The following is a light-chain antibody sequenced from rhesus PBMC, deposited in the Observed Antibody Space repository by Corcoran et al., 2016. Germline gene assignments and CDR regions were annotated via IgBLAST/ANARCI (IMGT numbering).Light chain of an antibody. CDR3: QKYNEWPPYT. Sequence: EIVMTQSPATLSLSPGERATLSCRASQSVGSTLAWSQHKPGPAPRLLIYYASTRAPGIPDRVRGSGSGTEFTLTISSLDPEDVGVYYCQKYNEWPPYTFGQGTKVEIK. CDR2: YAS. J-gene: IGKJ2*01. CDR1: QSVGST. V-gene: IGKV3-42*02.